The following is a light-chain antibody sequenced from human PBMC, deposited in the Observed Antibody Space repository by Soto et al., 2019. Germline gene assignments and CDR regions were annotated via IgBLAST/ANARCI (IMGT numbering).Light chain of an antibody. V-gene: IGLV2-14*03. J-gene: IGLJ2*01. Sequence: QSVLTQPASVSGSPGQSITISCTGTSSDVGSYNYVSWYQQHPGKAPKLMIYDVINRPSGVSNRFSGSKSGNSASLTISGLQAEDEADYYCSSYTSSSTYVVFGGGTKVTVL. CDR1: SSDVGSYNY. CDR3: SSYTSSSTYVV. CDR2: DVI.